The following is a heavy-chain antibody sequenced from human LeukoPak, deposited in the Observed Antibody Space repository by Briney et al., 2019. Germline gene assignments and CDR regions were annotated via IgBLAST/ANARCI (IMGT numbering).Heavy chain of an antibody. CDR1: GFTFSSYG. J-gene: IGHJ4*02. V-gene: IGHV3-30*03. CDR2: ISYDGSNK. Sequence: GGSLRLSCAASGFTFSSYGMHWVRQAPGKGLEWVAVISYDGSNKYYADSVKGRFTISRDNAKNSLYLQMNSLSAEDTAMYYCARDGGWHRFDYWGQGTLVIVSS. CDR3: ARDGGWHRFDY. D-gene: IGHD6-19*01.